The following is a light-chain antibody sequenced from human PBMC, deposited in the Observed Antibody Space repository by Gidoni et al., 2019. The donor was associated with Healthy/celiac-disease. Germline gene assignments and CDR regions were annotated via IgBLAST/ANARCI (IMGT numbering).Light chain of an antibody. CDR2: DAS. Sequence: DIQMTQSPSSLSASGGDRVTITCQASQDISNYLNWYQQKPGKAPKLLIYDASNLETGVPSRFSGRGSETDFTFTISSLQPEDIATYYCQQYDNLPITFGQGTRLEIK. CDR1: QDISNY. CDR3: QQYDNLPIT. J-gene: IGKJ5*01. V-gene: IGKV1-33*01.